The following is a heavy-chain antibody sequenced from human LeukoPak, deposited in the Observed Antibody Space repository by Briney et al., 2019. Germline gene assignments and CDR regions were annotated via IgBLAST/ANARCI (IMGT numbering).Heavy chain of an antibody. Sequence: PSETLSLTCTVSGGSIRSSYYYWGWIRQPPGKGLEWIGSIYDSGSTYYNPSLKSRVTISVDTSKNQFSLKLSSVTAADTAVYYCARGSIAAAGNWFDPWGQGTLVTVPS. CDR1: GGSIRSSYYY. J-gene: IGHJ5*02. D-gene: IGHD6-13*01. CDR3: ARGSIAAAGNWFDP. V-gene: IGHV4-39*07. CDR2: IYDSGST.